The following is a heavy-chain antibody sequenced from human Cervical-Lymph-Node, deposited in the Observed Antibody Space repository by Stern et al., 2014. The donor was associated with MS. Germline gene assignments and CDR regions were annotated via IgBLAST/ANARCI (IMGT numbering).Heavy chain of an antibody. CDR3: ARDPRVAVAGTGGGFDS. CDR1: GYTFTNYG. V-gene: IGHV1-18*01. D-gene: IGHD6-19*01. J-gene: IGHJ5*01. CDR2: IGGYNDDT. Sequence: VQLVQSGAEVKKPGASVKVSCKSSGYTFTNYGISWVRQAPGQGLEWMGGIGGYNDDTNYVEKYQGRVTMTTDTSTNTAYMELRSLRSDDTAVYYCARDPRVAVAGTGGGFDSWGQGTLVTVSS.